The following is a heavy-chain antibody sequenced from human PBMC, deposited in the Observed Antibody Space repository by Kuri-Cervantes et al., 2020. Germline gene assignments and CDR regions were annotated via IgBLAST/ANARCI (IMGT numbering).Heavy chain of an antibody. D-gene: IGHD3-22*01. CDR2: IKQDGSEK. V-gene: IGHV3-7*01. CDR1: GFTFSNCW. J-gene: IGHJ6*02. CDR3: ARLKHYYDSSGYYYYYGMDV. Sequence: GGSLRLSCAASGFTFSNCWMTWVRQAPGKGLEWVANIKQDGSEKYYVDSVKGRFTISRDNAKNSLYLHMNSQRAEDTAVYYCARLKHYYDSSGYYYYYGMDVWGQGTTVTVSS.